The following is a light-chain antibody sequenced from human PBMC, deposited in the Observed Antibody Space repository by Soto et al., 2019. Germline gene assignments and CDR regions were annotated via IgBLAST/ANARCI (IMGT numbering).Light chain of an antibody. CDR3: TSYSGSNFPVV. Sequence: QSVLTQPPSASGSPGQSVTISCTGASSDIGSYNFVSWYQQHPDKAPKLLIYDVTQRPSGVPHRFSGSKSGNTASLTVSGRLADDDADYYCTSYSGSNFPVVFGGGTKLT. V-gene: IGLV2-8*01. CDR1: SSDIGSYNF. J-gene: IGLJ3*02. CDR2: DVT.